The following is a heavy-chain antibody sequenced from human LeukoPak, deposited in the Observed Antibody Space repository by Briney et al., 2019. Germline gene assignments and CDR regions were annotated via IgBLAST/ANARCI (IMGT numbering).Heavy chain of an antibody. CDR2: INHSGST. CDR1: GGTISSSTYS. D-gene: IGHD6-13*01. CDR3: ARLSSGWYQDWYFDL. V-gene: IGHV4-30-2*01. J-gene: IGHJ2*01. Sequence: SQTLSLTCAVSGGTISSSTYSWSWIRQPPGKGLEWIGEINHSGSTNYNPSLKSRATISVDTSKKQFSLKLSSVTAADTAVYYCARLSSGWYQDWYFDLWGRGTLVTVSS.